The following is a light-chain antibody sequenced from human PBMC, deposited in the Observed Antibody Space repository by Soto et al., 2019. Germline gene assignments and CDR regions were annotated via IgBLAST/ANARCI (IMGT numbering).Light chain of an antibody. CDR3: QQYGSSQT. CDR1: QSVSSSY. CDR2: GAS. J-gene: IGKJ4*01. V-gene: IGKV3-20*01. Sequence: EIVLTQSPGTLSLSPGERATLSCRASQSVSSSYLAWYQQKPGQAPMLLIYGASSRATAIPDRFSGSGSGTDFSLTISRLEPEDYAVYYCQQYGSSQTFGGGTKVEIK.